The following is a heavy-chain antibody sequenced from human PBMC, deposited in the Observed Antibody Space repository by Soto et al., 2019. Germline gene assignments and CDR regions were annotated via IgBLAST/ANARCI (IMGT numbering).Heavy chain of an antibody. J-gene: IGHJ4*02. CDR3: ANSQGVGGRLVTTFSFDY. D-gene: IGHD4-17*01. CDR1: GFTFSSYS. CDR2: ISGSGGTT. V-gene: IGHV3-23*01. Sequence: GGSLRLSCAASGFTFSSYSMSWVRQAPGKGLRWVSVISGSGGTTFYSDSVKGQFTISRDNSKNTLYLQMNSLRAEDTAVYYCANSQGVGGRLVTTFSFDYWGQGTLVTVSS.